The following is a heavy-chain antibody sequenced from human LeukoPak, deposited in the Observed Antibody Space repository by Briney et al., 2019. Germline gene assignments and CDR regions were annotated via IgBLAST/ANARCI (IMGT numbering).Heavy chain of an antibody. V-gene: IGHV3-23*01. CDR3: AGQKYSSSWYLFDY. Sequence: GRSLRPSCAASGFTFSSYAMSWVRQAPGKGLEWVSVISGGGGTTYYADSVKGRFTISRDNSKNTLYLQMNSLRAEDTAVYYCAGQKYSSSWYLFDYWGQGTLVTVSS. CDR1: GFTFSSYA. D-gene: IGHD6-13*01. CDR2: ISGGGGTT. J-gene: IGHJ4*02.